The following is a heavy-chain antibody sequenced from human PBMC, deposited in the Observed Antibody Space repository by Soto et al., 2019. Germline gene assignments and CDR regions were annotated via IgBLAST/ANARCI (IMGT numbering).Heavy chain of an antibody. CDR3: ARRRDGYKMGYDY. CDR1: GGSISSYY. D-gene: IGHD5-12*01. V-gene: IGHV4-59*01. Sequence: KLSETLSLTCTVSGGSISSYYWSWIRQPPGKGLEWIGYIYYSGSTNYNPSLKSRVTISVDTSKNQFSPKLSSVTAADTAVYYCARRRDGYKMGYDYWGQGTLVTVSS. CDR2: IYYSGST. J-gene: IGHJ4*02.